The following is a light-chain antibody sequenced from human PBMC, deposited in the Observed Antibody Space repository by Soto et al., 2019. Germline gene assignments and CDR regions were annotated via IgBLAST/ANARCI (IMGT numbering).Light chain of an antibody. Sequence: QAVVTQSPSASASLGASVKLTCTLSSGHSSYAIAWHQQQPEKGPRYLMKLNSDGSHSKGDGIPDRFSGSSSGAERYLTISSLQSEDEADYYCQTWGTGMLFGGGTKVTVL. J-gene: IGLJ2*01. CDR1: SGHSSYA. CDR2: LNSDGSH. V-gene: IGLV4-69*01. CDR3: QTWGTGML.